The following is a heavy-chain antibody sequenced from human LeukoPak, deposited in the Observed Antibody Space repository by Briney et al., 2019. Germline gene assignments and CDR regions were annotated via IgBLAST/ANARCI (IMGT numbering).Heavy chain of an antibody. CDR2: INPNSGGT. CDR3: ARVRGYFDSLLYQGDFYYGMDV. V-gene: IGHV1-2*02. J-gene: IGHJ6*02. Sequence: ASVKVSCKASGYTFTGYYMHWVRQAPGQGLEWMGWINPNSGGTNYAQKFQGRVTMTRDTSISTAYMELSRLRSDDTAVYYCARVRGYFDSLLYQGDFYYGMDVWGQGTTVTVSS. CDR1: GYTFTGYY. D-gene: IGHD3-9*01.